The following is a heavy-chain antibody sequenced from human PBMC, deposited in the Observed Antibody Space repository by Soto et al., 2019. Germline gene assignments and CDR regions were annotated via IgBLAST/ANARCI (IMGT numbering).Heavy chain of an antibody. Sequence: GGSLRLSCAASGFTFSSYAMHWVRQAPGKGLEWVAVVSYDGSNKYYADSVKGRFTISRDNSKNTLYLQMNSLRAEDTAVYYCARDLQRWNYFRGYYYYGMDVWGQGTTVTVSS. CDR3: ARDLQRWNYFRGYYYYGMDV. CDR2: VSYDGSNK. D-gene: IGHD1-7*01. CDR1: GFTFSSYA. J-gene: IGHJ6*02. V-gene: IGHV3-30-3*01.